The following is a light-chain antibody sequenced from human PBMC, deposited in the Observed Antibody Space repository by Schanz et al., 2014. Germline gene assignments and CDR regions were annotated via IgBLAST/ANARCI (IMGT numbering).Light chain of an antibody. V-gene: IGKV1-5*03. CDR2: RAS. CDR3: QESYTTSLT. Sequence: IQMTQSPSTLSASVGDSVTMTCRASQSISEWVAWYQQKPGKAPKLLIYRASILESGVPSRFSGSGSGTEFTLTISSLQPEDFATYFCQESYTTSLTFGGGTKVEIK. CDR1: QSISEW. J-gene: IGKJ4*01.